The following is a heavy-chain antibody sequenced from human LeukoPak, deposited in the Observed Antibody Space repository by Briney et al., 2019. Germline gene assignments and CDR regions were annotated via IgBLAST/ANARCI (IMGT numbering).Heavy chain of an antibody. J-gene: IGHJ4*02. V-gene: IGHV3-30*04. Sequence: GGSLRLSCAASGFTFSSYAMHWVRQAPGKGLEWVAVISYDGSNKYYADSVKGRFTISRDNSKNTLYLQMNSLRAEDTAVYYCARDGDDILTGYYPTHFDYWGRGTLVTVSS. CDR2: ISYDGSNK. CDR1: GFTFSSYA. CDR3: ARDGDDILTGYYPTHFDY. D-gene: IGHD3-9*01.